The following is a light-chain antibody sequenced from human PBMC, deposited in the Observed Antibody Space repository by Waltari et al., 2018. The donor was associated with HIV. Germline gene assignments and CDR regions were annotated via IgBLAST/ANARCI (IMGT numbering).Light chain of an antibody. CDR1: SSDVATYKL. V-gene: IGLV2-23*02. Sequence: QSALTQPASVSGSPGQSITISCTKTSSDVATYKLVSWYQQHPGKAPKLMIYEVSKRPSGVSDRFSGSKSGDTASLTISGLQAEDEADYYCCSYVSNVIFGGGTKLTVL. J-gene: IGLJ2*01. CDR3: CSYVSNVI. CDR2: EVS.